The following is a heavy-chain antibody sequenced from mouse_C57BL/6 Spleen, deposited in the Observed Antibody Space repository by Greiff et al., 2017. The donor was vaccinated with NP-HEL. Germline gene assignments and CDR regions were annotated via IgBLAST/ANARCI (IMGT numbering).Heavy chain of an antibody. CDR2: IDPENGDT. V-gene: IGHV14-4*01. J-gene: IGHJ3*01. Sequence: ESGAELVRPGASVKLSCTASGFNIKDDYMHWVKQRPEQGLEWIGWIDPENGDTEYASKFQGKATITADTSSNTAYLQLSSLTSEDTAVYYCTTIAWFAYWGQGTLVTVSA. CDR3: TTIAWFAY. CDR1: GFNIKDDY.